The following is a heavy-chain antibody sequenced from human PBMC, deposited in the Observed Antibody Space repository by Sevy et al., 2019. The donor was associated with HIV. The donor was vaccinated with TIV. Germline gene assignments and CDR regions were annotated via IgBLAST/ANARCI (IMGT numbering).Heavy chain of an antibody. D-gene: IGHD2-15*01. CDR3: ARVWMDCSGGSCYASGDY. V-gene: IGHV1-18*01. J-gene: IGHJ4*02. CDR2: ISAYNGNT. Sequence: ASVKVSCKASGYTFTSYGISWVRQAPGQGLEWMGWISAYNGNTNYAQKLQGRVTMTTDTSTSTASMERRSLRSDDTAVYYCARVWMDCSGGSCYASGDYWGQGTLVTVSS. CDR1: GYTFTSYG.